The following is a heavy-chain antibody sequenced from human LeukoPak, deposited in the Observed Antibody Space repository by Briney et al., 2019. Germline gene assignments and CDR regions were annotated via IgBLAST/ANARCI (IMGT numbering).Heavy chain of an antibody. CDR3: ARTRYYYNSRSYGAPYYFDY. CDR2: INHSGST. D-gene: IGHD3-10*01. CDR1: GGSFSGYY. V-gene: IGHV4-34*01. Sequence: SETLSLTCAVYGGSFSGYYWSWIRQPPGKGLEWIGEINHSGSTNYNPSLKSRVTISADTSKNQFSLKLSSVTAADTAVYYCARTRYYYNSRSYGAPYYFDYWGQGTLVTVSS. J-gene: IGHJ4*02.